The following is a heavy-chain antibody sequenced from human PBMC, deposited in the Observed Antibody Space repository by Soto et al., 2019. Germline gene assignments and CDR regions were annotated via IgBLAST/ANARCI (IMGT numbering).Heavy chain of an antibody. CDR2: IYYSGST. Sequence: PSETLSLTCTVSGGSISSGDYYWSWIRQPPGKGLEWIGYIYYSGSTYYNPSLKSRVTISVDTSKNQFSLKLSSVTAADTAVYYCARDIRYGSGSFWFDPWGQGTLVTVSS. J-gene: IGHJ5*02. V-gene: IGHV4-30-4*01. D-gene: IGHD3-10*01. CDR1: GGSISSGDYY. CDR3: ARDIRYGSGSFWFDP.